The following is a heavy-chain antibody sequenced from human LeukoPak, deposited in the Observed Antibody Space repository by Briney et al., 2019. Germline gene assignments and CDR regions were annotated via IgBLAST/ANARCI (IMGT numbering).Heavy chain of an antibody. CDR2: IYYSGST. CDR1: GGSISSYY. Sequence: PSETLSLTCTVSGGSISSYYWSWIRQPPGKGLEWIGYIYYSGSTNYNPSLKGRVTISVDTSKNQFSLKLSSVTAADTAVYYCARFTVGATYGNFDYWGQGTLVTVSS. J-gene: IGHJ4*02. CDR3: ARFTVGATYGNFDY. V-gene: IGHV4-59*01. D-gene: IGHD1-26*01.